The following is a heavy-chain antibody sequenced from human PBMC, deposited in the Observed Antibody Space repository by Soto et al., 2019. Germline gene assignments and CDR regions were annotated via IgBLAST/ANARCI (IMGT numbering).Heavy chain of an antibody. D-gene: IGHD2-21*02. V-gene: IGHV1-18*03. Sequence: QVQLVQSGAEVKKPGASVKVSCKAAGHTFTSYGISWVRQAPGQGLESMGWISAYNGNTNYAQKLQGRVTMTTDTSTSTAYMELRSLRSDDMAVYYCAVAYCGGDCYPDVWGQGTTVTVSS. CDR2: ISAYNGNT. CDR3: AVAYCGGDCYPDV. J-gene: IGHJ6*02. CDR1: GHTFTSYG.